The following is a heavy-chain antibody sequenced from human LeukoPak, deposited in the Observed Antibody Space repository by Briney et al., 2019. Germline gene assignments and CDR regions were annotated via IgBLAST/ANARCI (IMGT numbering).Heavy chain of an antibody. CDR2: IYYSGST. CDR1: GGSISSSSYY. J-gene: IGHJ6*03. V-gene: IGHV4-39*07. D-gene: IGHD6-19*01. CDR3: ARRGWAYYYMDV. Sequence: SETLSLTCTVSGGSISSSSYYWGWIRQPPGKGLEWIGSIYYSGSTYYNPSLKSRVTISVDTSKNQFSLKLSSVTAADTAVYYCARRGWAYYYMDVWGKGTTVTVSS.